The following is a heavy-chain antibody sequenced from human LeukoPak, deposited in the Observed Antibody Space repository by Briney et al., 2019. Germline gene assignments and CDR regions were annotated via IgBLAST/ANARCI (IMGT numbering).Heavy chain of an antibody. CDR2: IYYSGST. V-gene: IGHV4-59*01. CDR3: AREYSYGYGVYYYDYMDV. J-gene: IGHJ6*03. Sequence: SETLSLTCTVSGGSISSYYWSWIRQPPGKGLEWIGYIYYSGSTNYNPSLKSRVTISVDTSKNQFSLKLSSVTAADTAVYYCAREYSYGYGVYYYDYMDVWGKGTTVTVSS. D-gene: IGHD5-18*01. CDR1: GGSISSYY.